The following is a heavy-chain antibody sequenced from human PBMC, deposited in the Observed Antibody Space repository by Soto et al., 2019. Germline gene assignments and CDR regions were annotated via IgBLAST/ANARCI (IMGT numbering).Heavy chain of an antibody. CDR3: ARDSSGYFDY. D-gene: IGHD3-10*01. CDR2: ISYDGSNK. CDR1: GFTFSSYA. Sequence: GGSLRLSCAASGFTFSSYAMHWVRQAPGKGLEWVAVISYDGSNKYYADSVKGRFTISRDNSKNTLYLQMNSLRAEDTAVYYCARDSSGYFDYWGQGTLVTVSS. V-gene: IGHV3-30-3*01. J-gene: IGHJ4*02.